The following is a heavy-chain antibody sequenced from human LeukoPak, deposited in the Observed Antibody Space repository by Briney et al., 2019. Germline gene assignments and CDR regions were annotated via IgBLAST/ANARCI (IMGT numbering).Heavy chain of an antibody. Sequence: ASVKVSCKASGYTFTGCYMHWVRQAPGQGLEWMGWMNPNSGDTDYAQKFQGRVTMTRNTSISTAYMDLSSLRSEDTAVYYCARGPLPGADPYYFDYWGQGTLVTVSS. CDR3: ARGPLPGADPYYFDY. CDR1: GYTFTGCY. D-gene: IGHD3-10*01. V-gene: IGHV1-8*02. CDR2: MNPNSGDT. J-gene: IGHJ4*02.